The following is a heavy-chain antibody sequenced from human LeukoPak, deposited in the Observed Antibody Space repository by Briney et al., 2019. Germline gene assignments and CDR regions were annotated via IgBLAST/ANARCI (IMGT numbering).Heavy chain of an antibody. CDR3: ARDVASSGYYWD. V-gene: IGHV1-46*01. Sequence: RWASVKVSCKASGYTFTSYYMHWVRQAPGQGLEWMGIINPSGGRAIYAQNFQGRVTMTRDTSTSTFYMELSSLRSEDTAVYFCARDVASSGYYWDWGQGTLVTVSS. D-gene: IGHD3-22*01. CDR2: INPSGGRA. J-gene: IGHJ4*02. CDR1: GYTFTSYY.